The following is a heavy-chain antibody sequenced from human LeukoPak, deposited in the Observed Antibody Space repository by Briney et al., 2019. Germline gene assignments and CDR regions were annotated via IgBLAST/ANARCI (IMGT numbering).Heavy chain of an antibody. Sequence: SVKVSCKASGGTFSSYAISWVRQAPGQGLEWMGGIIPIFGTANYAQKFQGRVTITADESTSTAYMELSSLRSEDTAVYYCARAPGGWAPRVRDYYYYGMDVWGQGTTVTVS. CDR2: IIPIFGTA. D-gene: IGHD1-1*01. V-gene: IGHV1-69*13. CDR1: GGTFSSYA. CDR3: ARAPGGWAPRVRDYYYYGMDV. J-gene: IGHJ6*02.